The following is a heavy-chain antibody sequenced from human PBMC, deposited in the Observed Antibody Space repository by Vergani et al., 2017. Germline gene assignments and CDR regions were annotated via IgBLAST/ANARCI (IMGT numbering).Heavy chain of an antibody. CDR2: INAYNGNT. V-gene: IGHV1-18*04. CDR1: GYTFTSYG. D-gene: IGHD2-2*01. CDR3: SRDPYIVVVPAAPYYYYYYGMDV. J-gene: IGHJ6*02. Sequence: QVQLVQSGAEVKKPGASVKVSCKASGYTFTSYGISWVRQAPGQGLEWMGWINAYNGNTNYSQKLQGRVTMTTDTSTSTAYMELRSLRSDDTAVYYCSRDPYIVVVPAAPYYYYYYGMDVWGQGTTVTVSS.